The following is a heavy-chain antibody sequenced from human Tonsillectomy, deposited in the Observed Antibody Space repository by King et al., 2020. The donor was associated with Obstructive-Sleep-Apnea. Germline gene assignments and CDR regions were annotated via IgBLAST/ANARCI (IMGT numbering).Heavy chain of an antibody. J-gene: IGHJ4*02. Sequence: VQLVESGGGLVQPGGSLTLSCAASGFTFSGSAMHWVRQASGKGLEWVGRIRSKADSYATAYAASVKGRFTISRDDSKNTAYLQMNSLKTEDTAVYYCTRRGVVTASFDYWGQGTLVTVSS. CDR1: GFTFSGSA. CDR3: TRRGVVTASFDY. CDR2: IRSKADSYAT. V-gene: IGHV3-73*02. D-gene: IGHD2-21*02.